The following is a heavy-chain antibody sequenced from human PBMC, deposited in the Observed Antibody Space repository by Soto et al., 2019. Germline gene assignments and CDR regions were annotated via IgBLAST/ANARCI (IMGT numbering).Heavy chain of an antibody. Sequence: GESLKISCKGSGYSFTSYWIGWVRQMPGKGLEWMGIIYPGDSDTRYSPSFQGQVTISADKSISTAYLQWSSLKASDTAMYYCARHFDVWGSYPHIDYWGQGTLVTVSS. CDR1: GYSFTSYW. CDR3: ARHFDVWGSYPHIDY. V-gene: IGHV5-51*01. CDR2: IYPGDSDT. D-gene: IGHD3-16*02. J-gene: IGHJ4*02.